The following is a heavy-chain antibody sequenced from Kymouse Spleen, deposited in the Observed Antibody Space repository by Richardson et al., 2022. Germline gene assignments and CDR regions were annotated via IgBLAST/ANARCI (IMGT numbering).Heavy chain of an antibody. V-gene: IGHV4-39*01. J-gene: IGHJ5*02. Sequence: QLQLQESGPGLVKPSETLSLTCTVSGGSISSSSYYWGWIRQPPGKGLEWIGSIYYSGSTYYNPSLKSRVTISVDTSKNQFSLKLSSVTAADTAVYYCARHARITGNWWFDPWGQGTLVTVSS. D-gene: IGHD1-20*01,IGHD1-7*01. CDR3: ARHARITGNWWFDP. CDR1: GGSISSSSYY. CDR2: IYYSGST.